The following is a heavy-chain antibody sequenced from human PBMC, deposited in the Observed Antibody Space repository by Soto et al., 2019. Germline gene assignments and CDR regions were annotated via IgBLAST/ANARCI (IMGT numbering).Heavy chain of an antibody. CDR1: GGTFSSYA. J-gene: IGHJ4*02. CDR3: ARRKGGYYDSSGYHYYFDY. Sequence: SVKVSCKASGGTFSSYAISWVRQAPGQGLEWMGGIIPIFGTANYAQKFQGRVTITADKSTSTAYMELSRLRSDDTAVYYCARRKGGYYDSSGYHYYFDYWGQGTLVTVSS. CDR2: IIPIFGTA. V-gene: IGHV1-69*06. D-gene: IGHD3-22*01.